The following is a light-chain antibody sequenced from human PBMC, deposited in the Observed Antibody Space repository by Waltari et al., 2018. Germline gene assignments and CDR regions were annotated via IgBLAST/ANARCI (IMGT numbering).Light chain of an antibody. Sequence: DIQLTQSPSFVSASVGARVTITCRASQGINNYLAWYQQKSSKAPKVLIYAASTVVSGVPARFSGSGSGTEFTLTISSLQPEDFATYYCEQPFLYPPTFGQGTKVDI. J-gene: IGKJ1*01. V-gene: IGKV1-9*01. CDR3: EQPFLYPPT. CDR2: AAS. CDR1: QGINNY.